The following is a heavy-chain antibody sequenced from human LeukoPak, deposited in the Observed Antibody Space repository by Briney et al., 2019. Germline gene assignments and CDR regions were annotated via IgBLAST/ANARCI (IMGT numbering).Heavy chain of an antibody. Sequence: GGSLRLSCAASGFTFSSYWVSWVRQAPGKGLEWVANIKQDGSEKYYVDSVRGRFTISRDNAKNSLFLQMNSLRAEDTAMYYCARARFTDWGQGTLVTVSS. V-gene: IGHV3-7*01. J-gene: IGHJ4*02. CDR1: GFTFSSYW. CDR2: IKQDGSEK. CDR3: ARARFTD.